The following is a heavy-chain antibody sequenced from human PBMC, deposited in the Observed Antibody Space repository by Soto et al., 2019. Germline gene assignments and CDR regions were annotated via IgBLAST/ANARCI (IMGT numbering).Heavy chain of an antibody. CDR1: GFTFSSYG. CDR3: ARDLHYYDSSGYYGAVYGY. Sequence: SLRLSCAASGFTFSSYGMHWVRQAPGKGLEWVAVIWYDGSNKYYADSVKGRFTISRDNSKNTLYLQMNSLRAEDTAVYYCARDLHYYDSSGYYGAVYGYWGQGTLVTVSS. D-gene: IGHD3-22*01. CDR2: IWYDGSNK. V-gene: IGHV3-33*01. J-gene: IGHJ4*02.